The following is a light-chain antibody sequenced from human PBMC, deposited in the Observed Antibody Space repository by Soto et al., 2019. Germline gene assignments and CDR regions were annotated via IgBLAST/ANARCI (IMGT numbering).Light chain of an antibody. Sequence: QSALTQPASVSGSPGQSITISCTGTSSDVGGSNYVSWYQQHPGKAPKHMIYDVSNRPSGVSNRFSGSKSGNTASLAISGLQAEDEADYYCGSYTSSSTLYVFGTGTKLTVL. CDR1: SSDVGGSNY. V-gene: IGLV2-14*01. CDR3: GSYTSSSTLYV. J-gene: IGLJ1*01. CDR2: DVS.